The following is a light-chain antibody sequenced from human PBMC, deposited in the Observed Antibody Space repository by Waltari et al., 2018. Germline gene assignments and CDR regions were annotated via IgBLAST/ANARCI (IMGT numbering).Light chain of an antibody. CDR3: QSADDSYNDV. Sequence: VLNQPHSVSGSPGQTLTFSCTCSGGNLASEYVQWYQQRPGNVPTAIIYKDNQRPSGVPDRFSGSIDITSNSASLAISGLKSEDEADYYCQSADDSYNDVFGSGTKLTVL. CDR2: KDN. J-gene: IGLJ6*01. V-gene: IGLV6-57*02. CDR1: GGNLASEY.